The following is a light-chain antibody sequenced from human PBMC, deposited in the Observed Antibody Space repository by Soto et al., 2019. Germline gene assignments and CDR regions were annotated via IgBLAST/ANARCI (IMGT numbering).Light chain of an antibody. V-gene: IGKV3-20*01. CDR1: QRVSSSY. CDR2: GAS. J-gene: IGKJ2*01. CDR3: LLYGSSPPYT. Sequence: EIVLTQSPGTLSLSPVERATLSCMASQRVSSSYLAWYQQKPGQAPRLLIFGASSRATGIPDRFSGSGSGTVFTLTISRLDPDDFAVYYCLLYGSSPPYTFGQGTKVDIK.